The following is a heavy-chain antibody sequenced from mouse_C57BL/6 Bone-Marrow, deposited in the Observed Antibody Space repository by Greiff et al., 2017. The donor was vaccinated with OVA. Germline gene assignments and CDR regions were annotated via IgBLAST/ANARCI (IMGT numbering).Heavy chain of an antibody. CDR1: GFTFTNYY. J-gene: IGHJ2*01. CDR3: ARCKERVAVDYFDY. Sequence: EVQLVESGGGLVQPGDSLSLSCAASGFTFTNYYMSWVRQPPGKALEWLAFIRNKPNGSTTEYSASVKGRFTISRDNSQSILYLQMNALRAEDSATYYDARCKERVAVDYFDYWGQGTALTVSS. CDR2: IRNKPNGSTT. V-gene: IGHV7-3*01. D-gene: IGHD1-1*01.